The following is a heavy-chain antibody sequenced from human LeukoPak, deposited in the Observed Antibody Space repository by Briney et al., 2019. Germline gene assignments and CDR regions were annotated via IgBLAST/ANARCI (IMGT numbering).Heavy chain of an antibody. CDR3: ARAPSRYGGYAAADY. Sequence: PGGSLRLSCAASGFTFSTYWMHWVRQAPGKGLVWVSRTNSDGSSTSYADSVKGRFTISRDNAKSTLYLQMNSLRAEDTAVYYWARAPSRYGGYAAADYWGQGTLVTVSS. D-gene: IGHD5-12*01. CDR2: TNSDGSST. CDR1: GFTFSTYW. J-gene: IGHJ4*02. V-gene: IGHV3-74*01.